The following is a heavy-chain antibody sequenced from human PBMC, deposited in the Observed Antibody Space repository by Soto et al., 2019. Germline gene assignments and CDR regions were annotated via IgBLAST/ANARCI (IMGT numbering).Heavy chain of an antibody. V-gene: IGHV3-23*01. J-gene: IGHJ4*02. CDR3: ANDLRGDVWQQLVTY. CDR2: ISGSGGST. Sequence: EVQLLESGGGLVQPGGSLRLSCAASGFTFSSYAMSWVRQAPGKGLEWVSAISGSGGSTYYADSVKGRFTISRDNSKNTLYLQMNSRRAEDTAVYYCANDLRGDVWQQLVTYWGQGTLVTVSS. CDR1: GFTFSSYA. D-gene: IGHD6-13*01.